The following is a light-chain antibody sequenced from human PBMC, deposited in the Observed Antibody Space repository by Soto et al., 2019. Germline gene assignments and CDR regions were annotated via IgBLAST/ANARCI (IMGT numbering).Light chain of an antibody. CDR1: TGAVTSGLH. CDR3: FRSYSGGVV. Sequence: QAVVTQEPSLTVSPGGTVTLTCGSNTGAVTSGLHPYWFQQKPGQDPRTLIYDTNNKHSWTPARFSGSLLGGKAALTLSGAQSEDEAEDYGFRSYSGGVVFGGGTKVTVL. V-gene: IGLV7-46*01. J-gene: IGLJ2*01. CDR2: DTN.